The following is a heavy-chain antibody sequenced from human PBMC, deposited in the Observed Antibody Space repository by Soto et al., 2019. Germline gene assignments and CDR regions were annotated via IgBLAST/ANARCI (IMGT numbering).Heavy chain of an antibody. CDR1: GFTFSGST. D-gene: IGHD6-19*01. V-gene: IGHV3-73*02. J-gene: IGHJ4*02. Sequence: EVQLVESGGGLVQPGGSLKLSCAASGFTFSGSTIHWVRQTSGKGLEWVGRVPSKTHTYATAYAESVKGRFTIARDDSKNTAYLQMNSLKTEDTAVYYCASQHLDVPVASAIDYWGQGTLVTVSS. CDR3: ASQHLDVPVASAIDY. CDR2: VPSKTHTYAT.